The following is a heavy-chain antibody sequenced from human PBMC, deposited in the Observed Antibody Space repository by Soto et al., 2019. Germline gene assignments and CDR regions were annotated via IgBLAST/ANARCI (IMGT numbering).Heavy chain of an antibody. D-gene: IGHD6-13*01. CDR2: IYYSGST. CDR3: ASPYGSNFKY. CDR1: GSSISRYY. Sequence: SETLSLTCTVSGSSISRYYWSWIRQPPGKGLEWIGYIYYSGSTNYNPSLKSRVTISVDTTKNQFSLKLSSVTAAATAAYYCASPYGSNFKYWDRGSRVRVSS. J-gene: IGHJ4*02. V-gene: IGHV4-59*08.